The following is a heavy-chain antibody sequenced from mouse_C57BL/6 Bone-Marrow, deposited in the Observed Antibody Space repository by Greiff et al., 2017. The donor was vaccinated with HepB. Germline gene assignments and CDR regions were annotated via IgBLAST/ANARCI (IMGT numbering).Heavy chain of an antibody. CDR1: GYTFTGYW. D-gene: IGHD2-1*01. J-gene: IGHJ4*01. V-gene: IGHV1-9*01. CDR3: AKEWGALLQYAMDY. CDR2: ILPGSGST. Sequence: QVQLQQSGAELMKPGASVKLSCKATGYTFTGYWIEWVKQRPGHGLEWIGEILPGSGSTNYNEKFKGKATFTADTSSNTAYMQRSSLTSEDSAIYYGAKEWGALLQYAMDYWGQGTSVTVSS.